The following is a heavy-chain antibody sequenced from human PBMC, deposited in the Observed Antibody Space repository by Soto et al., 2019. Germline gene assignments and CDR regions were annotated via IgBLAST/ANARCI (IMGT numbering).Heavy chain of an antibody. D-gene: IGHD3-22*01. Sequence: GGSLRLSCAASGFTFSSYAMSWVRQAPGKGLEWVSAISGSGGSTYYADSVKGRFTISRDKSKNTLYLQMNSLRAEDTAVYYCAKDRYYYDSSGYSYYFDYWGQGTLVTVSS. J-gene: IGHJ4*02. CDR1: GFTFSSYA. CDR2: ISGSGGST. CDR3: AKDRYYYDSSGYSYYFDY. V-gene: IGHV3-23*01.